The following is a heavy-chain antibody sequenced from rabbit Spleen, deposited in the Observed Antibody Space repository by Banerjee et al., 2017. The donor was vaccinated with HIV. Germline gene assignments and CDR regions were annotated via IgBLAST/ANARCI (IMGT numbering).Heavy chain of an antibody. CDR1: GFSFSTSYY. CDR3: VRGASSSGYYNL. CDR2: GYPDAIGST. Sequence: QEQLEESGGDLVKPEGSLTLTCTASGFSFSTSYYICWVRQAPGKGLEWIGCGYPDAIGSTAYASWAKGRFTISSHNAQNTLYLQLNSLTVADTATYFCVRGASSSGYYNLWGPGTLVTVS. J-gene: IGHJ4*01. D-gene: IGHD1-1*01. V-gene: IGHV1S45*01.